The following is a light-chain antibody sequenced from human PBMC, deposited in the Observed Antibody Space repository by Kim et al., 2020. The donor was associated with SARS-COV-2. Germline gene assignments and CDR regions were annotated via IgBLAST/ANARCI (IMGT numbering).Light chain of an antibody. J-gene: IGKJ4*01. Sequence: DIQMTQSPSTLSASVGDRVTITCRASQSISSWLAWYQQKPGKAPKLLIYKASSLEGVVPSRFSGSGSGTEFTLTISSLQPDDFATYYCQQSNSYSLTFGGGTKVDIK. CDR2: KAS. CDR1: QSISSW. V-gene: IGKV1-5*03. CDR3: QQSNSYSLT.